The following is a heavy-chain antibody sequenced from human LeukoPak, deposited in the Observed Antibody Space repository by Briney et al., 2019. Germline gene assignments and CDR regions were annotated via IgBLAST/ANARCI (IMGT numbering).Heavy chain of an antibody. CDR2: IIPIFGTA. Sequence: ASVKVSCKASGYTFTSYYMHWVRQAPGQGLEWMGGIIPIFGTANYAQKFQGRVTITADESTSTAYMELSSLRSEDTAVYYCAIYYDSKFQYNWFDPWGQGTLVTVSS. V-gene: IGHV1-69*13. CDR3: AIYYDSKFQYNWFDP. D-gene: IGHD3-22*01. CDR1: GYTFTSYY. J-gene: IGHJ5*02.